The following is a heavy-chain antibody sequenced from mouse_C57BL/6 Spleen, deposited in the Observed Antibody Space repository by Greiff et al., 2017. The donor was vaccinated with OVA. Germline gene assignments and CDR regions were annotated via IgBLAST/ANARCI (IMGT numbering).Heavy chain of an antibody. CDR3: TRETTVVATDYFDY. V-gene: IGHV1-15*01. D-gene: IGHD1-1*01. CDR2: IDPETGGT. J-gene: IGHJ2*01. Sequence: QVQLQQSGAELVRPGASVTLSCKASGYTFTDYEMHWVKQTPVHGLEWIGAIDPETGGTAYNQKFKGKAILTADKSSSTAYMELRSLTSEDSAVYYCTRETTVVATDYFDYWGQGTTLTVSS. CDR1: GYTFTDYE.